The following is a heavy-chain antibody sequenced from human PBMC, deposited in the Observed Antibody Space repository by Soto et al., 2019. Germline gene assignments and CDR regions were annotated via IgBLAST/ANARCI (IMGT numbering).Heavy chain of an antibody. Sequence: PGGSLRLSCSASGFTFSRYSMYWVRQAPGKGLEYVSIISYSGDAAHYADSVRGRCTISRDNSKNTLYLQMTSLRAEDSAVYYCVKRSTALCSSSTCKYPDYWGQGALVTVSS. D-gene: IGHD2-2*01. CDR3: VKRSTALCSSSTCKYPDY. CDR1: GFTFSRYS. J-gene: IGHJ4*02. CDR2: ISYSGDAA. V-gene: IGHV3-64D*08.